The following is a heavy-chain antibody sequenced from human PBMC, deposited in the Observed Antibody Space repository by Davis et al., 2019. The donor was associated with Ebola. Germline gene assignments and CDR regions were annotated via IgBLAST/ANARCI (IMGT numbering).Heavy chain of an antibody. V-gene: IGHV4-34*01. CDR3: ARYSNYVGYFDY. D-gene: IGHD4-11*01. CDR2: INHSGST. Sequence: SETLSLTCAVYGGSFSGYYWSWIRQPPGKGLEWIGEINHSGSTNYNPSLKSRVTISVDKSKNQFSLKLSSVTAADTAVYYCARYSNYVGYFDYWGQGTLVTVSS. J-gene: IGHJ4*02. CDR1: GGSFSGYY.